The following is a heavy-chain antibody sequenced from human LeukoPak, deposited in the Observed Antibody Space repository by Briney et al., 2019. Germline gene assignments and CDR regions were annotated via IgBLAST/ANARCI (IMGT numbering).Heavy chain of an antibody. D-gene: IGHD6-19*01. J-gene: IGHJ4*02. Sequence: PGGSLRLSCVASGFAFSSFAMSWVRQAPGKGLEWVSTIGGSGDKTFYADSVKGRFTISRDNSKNMVHLQMNSLTGEDTALYYCVRRGDASSGWGDHDFWGQGALVTVSS. CDR3: VRRGDASSGWGDHDF. CDR1: GFAFSSFA. CDR2: IGGSGDKT. V-gene: IGHV3-23*01.